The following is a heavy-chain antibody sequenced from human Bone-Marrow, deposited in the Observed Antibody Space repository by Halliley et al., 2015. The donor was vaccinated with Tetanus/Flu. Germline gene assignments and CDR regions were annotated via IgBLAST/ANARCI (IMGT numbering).Heavy chain of an antibody. CDR3: ARDQNYRDSSDYYDVFDL. V-gene: IGHV3-7*04. D-gene: IGHD3-22*01. Sequence: DGNKQNYVESVQGRFTISRDSAKNSLSLQMNSLRAEDTAVYFCARDQNYRDSSDYYDVFDLWGQGTTVTVSS. J-gene: IGHJ3*01. CDR2: DGNKQ.